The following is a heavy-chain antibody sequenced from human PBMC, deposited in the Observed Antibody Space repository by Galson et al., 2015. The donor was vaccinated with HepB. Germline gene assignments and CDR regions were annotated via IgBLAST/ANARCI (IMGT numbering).Heavy chain of an antibody. J-gene: IGHJ4*02. Sequence: LRLSCAASGFTFSSYGMHWVRQAPGKGLEWVAVIWYDGSNKYYADSVKGRFTISRDNSKNTLYLQMNSLRAEDTAVYYCARGIIDDSSGYYYVPFDYWGQGTLVTVSS. CDR3: ARGIIDDSSGYYYVPFDY. CDR2: IWYDGSNK. CDR1: GFTFSSYG. D-gene: IGHD3-22*01. V-gene: IGHV3-33*01.